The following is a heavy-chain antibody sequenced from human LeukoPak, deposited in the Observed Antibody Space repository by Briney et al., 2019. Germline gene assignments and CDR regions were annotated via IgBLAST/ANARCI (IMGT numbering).Heavy chain of an antibody. Sequence: GGSLRLSCAASGFTFSSYGMHWVRQAPGKGLEWVAFIRYDGSNKYYADSVKGRFTISRDNSKNTLYLQMNSLRAEDTAVYYCANEPAATVGPWFDPWGQGTLVTVSS. J-gene: IGHJ5*02. D-gene: IGHD3-10*01. CDR3: ANEPAATVGPWFDP. CDR2: IRYDGSNK. CDR1: GFTFSSYG. V-gene: IGHV3-30*02.